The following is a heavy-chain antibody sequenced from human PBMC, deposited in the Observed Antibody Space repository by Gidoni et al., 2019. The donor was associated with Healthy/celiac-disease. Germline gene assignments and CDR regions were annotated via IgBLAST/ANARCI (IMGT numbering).Heavy chain of an antibody. V-gene: IGHV4-4*07. CDR2: IYTSGST. D-gene: IGHD2-2*01. Sequence: QVQLQESGPGLVKPSETLSLTCTVPGGSISRYYWSWIRQPAGKGLEWIGRIYTSGSTHYNPSLKSRVTMSVDTSKNQFSLKLSSVTAADTAVYYCARDLGYQLLQGFDYWGQGTLVTVSS. CDR1: GGSISRYY. CDR3: ARDLGYQLLQGFDY. J-gene: IGHJ4*02.